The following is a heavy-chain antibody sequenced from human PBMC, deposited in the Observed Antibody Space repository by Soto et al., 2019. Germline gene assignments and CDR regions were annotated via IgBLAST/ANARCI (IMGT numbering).Heavy chain of an antibody. CDR3: ASWGSSSRWFDP. J-gene: IGHJ5*02. CDR1: GGSISSYY. Sequence: PSETLSLTCTFPGGSISSYYWICILQPPGKGLEWIGYIYYSGSTNYNPSLKSRVTISVDTSKNQFSLELSSVTAADTAVYYCASWGSSSRWFDPWGQGTLVTVSS. CDR2: IYYSGST. D-gene: IGHD6-6*01. V-gene: IGHV4-59*01.